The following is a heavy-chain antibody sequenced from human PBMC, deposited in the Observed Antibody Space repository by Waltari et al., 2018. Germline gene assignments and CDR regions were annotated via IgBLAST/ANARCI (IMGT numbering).Heavy chain of an antibody. CDR3: ASVEEQSAFDI. CDR1: GSSISSGSY. CDR2: IHHRGST. D-gene: IGHD6-13*01. Sequence: QVLLQESGPGPVKPPETLSPTCAVPGSSISSGSYGGWIRQPPGKGLGWIGSIHHRGSTYYNPSLKSRVTLHVDPSKPHFYLKLSAVTAAGTAVYYCASVEEQSAFDIWGQGTMVTVPS. J-gene: IGHJ3*02. V-gene: IGHV4-38-2*01.